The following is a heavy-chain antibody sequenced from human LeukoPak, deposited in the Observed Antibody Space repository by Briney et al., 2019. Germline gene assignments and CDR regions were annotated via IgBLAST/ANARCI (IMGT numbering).Heavy chain of an antibody. J-gene: IGHJ4*02. CDR2: INPNSGGT. V-gene: IGHV1-2*02. Sequence: ASVKVSCKASGYTFTGYYMHWVRQGPEQGLEWMGWINPNSGGTNYAQKFQDRVTMTRDTSISAGYMELSRLKSDDTAVYYCARDGRDGYNLVHYWGQGTLVTVSS. CDR1: GYTFTGYY. CDR3: ARDGRDGYNLVHY. D-gene: IGHD5-24*01.